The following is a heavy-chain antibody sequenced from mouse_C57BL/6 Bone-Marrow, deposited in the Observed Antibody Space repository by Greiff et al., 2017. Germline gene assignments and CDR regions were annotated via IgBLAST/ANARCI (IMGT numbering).Heavy chain of an antibody. D-gene: IGHD2-4*01. CDR3: TTSDYAWFAY. V-gene: IGHV14-4*01. CDR2: IDPENGDT. Sequence: EVQLQQSGAELVRPGASVKLSCTASGFNIKDDYMHWVKQRPEQGLEWIGWIDPENGDTEYASKFQGKATIPADTSSNTAYLQLSSLTSEDTAVYYCTTSDYAWFAYWGQGTLVTVSA. CDR1: GFNIKDDY. J-gene: IGHJ3*01.